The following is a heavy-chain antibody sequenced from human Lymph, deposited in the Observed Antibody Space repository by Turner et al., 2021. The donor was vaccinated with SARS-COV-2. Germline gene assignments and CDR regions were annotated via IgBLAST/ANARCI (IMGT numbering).Heavy chain of an antibody. V-gene: IGHV4-59*01. D-gene: IGHD3-9*01. Sequence: QVQLQESGPRLVKPLETLSPTCTVSGGSMNSNYWSWIRQPPGKRLEWIGEIYSRGSTTSNPPIVSRVIIIVDTSRNQFSLNLTTVTAADTAIYYCARETGNNWVDPWGQGTLVTVSS. CDR1: GGSMNSNY. J-gene: IGHJ5*02. CDR3: ARETGNNWVDP. CDR2: IYSRGST.